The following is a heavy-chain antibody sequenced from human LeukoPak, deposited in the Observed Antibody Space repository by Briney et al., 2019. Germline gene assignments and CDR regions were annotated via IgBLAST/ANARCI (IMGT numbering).Heavy chain of an antibody. CDR1: AYSFTNYW. J-gene: IGHJ5*02. CDR2: IFPGDSDT. V-gene: IGHV5-51*01. Sequence: GESLKISCNGPAYSFTNYWIGWVRQMPGKGLEWMGIIFPGDSDTRYSPSFQGQVTISVDKSISTAYLQWSSLKASDTAMYYCARHSRPNWFDPWGQGTLVTVS. CDR3: ARHSRPNWFDP.